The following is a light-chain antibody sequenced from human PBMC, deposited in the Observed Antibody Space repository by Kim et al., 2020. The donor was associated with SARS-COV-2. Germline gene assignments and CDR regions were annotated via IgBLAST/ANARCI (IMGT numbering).Light chain of an antibody. CDR3: NSRDSSGNHVV. J-gene: IGLJ2*01. Sequence: SSELTQDPAVSVALGQTVRITCQGDSLRSYYASWYQQKTGQAPVLVIYGKNNRPSGIQDRFSGSSSGNTDSLTITGAQAEDEADYYCNSRDSSGNHVVFG. CDR1: SLRSYY. V-gene: IGLV3-19*01. CDR2: GKN.